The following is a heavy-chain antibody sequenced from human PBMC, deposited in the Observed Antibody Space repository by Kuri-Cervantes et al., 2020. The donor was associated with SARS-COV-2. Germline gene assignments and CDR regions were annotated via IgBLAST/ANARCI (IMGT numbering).Heavy chain of an antibody. D-gene: IGHD5-18*01. CDR2: IWYDGSYK. J-gene: IGHJ4*02. CDR3: AGGYSYGLFDY. V-gene: IGHV3-33*01. Sequence: GGSLRLSCAASGFTFSNYGMHWVRQAPGKGLEWVAVIWYDGSYKYYADSVKGRFTISRDNSKNTLSLQMNSLRAEDTAVYYCAGGYSYGLFDYWGQGTLVTVYS. CDR1: GFTFSNYG.